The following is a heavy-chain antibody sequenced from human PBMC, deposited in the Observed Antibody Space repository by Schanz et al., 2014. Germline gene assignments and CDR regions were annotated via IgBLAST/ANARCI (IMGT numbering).Heavy chain of an antibody. CDR1: GFTFRNYK. CDR2: ISSTGGST. CDR3: AKAFRTTKYYGMDV. J-gene: IGHJ6*02. D-gene: IGHD1-1*01. V-gene: IGHV3-23*04. Sequence: EVQLAESGGSLVKPGGSLRLSCAASGFTFRNYKMIWVRQAPGKGLEWVSAISSTGGSTYYADSVKGRFTISRDNSKNTLSLLVNSLRGEDTATYYCAKAFRTTKYYGMDVWGQGTTVTVS.